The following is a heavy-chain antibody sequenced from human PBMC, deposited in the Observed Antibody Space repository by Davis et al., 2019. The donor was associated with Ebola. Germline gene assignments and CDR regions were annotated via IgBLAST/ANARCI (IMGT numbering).Heavy chain of an antibody. Sequence: SVKVSCKASGGTFSSYAISWVRQAPGQGLDWMGGIIPVYGIPKYAQKFQGRVTITADESTSTAYMELSSLRSEDTAVYYCARDRYSDGSGYFFEQSHWGQGTLVTVSS. D-gene: IGHD3-22*01. J-gene: IGHJ4*02. CDR2: IIPVYGIP. CDR3: ARDRYSDGSGYFFEQSH. CDR1: GGTFSSYA. V-gene: IGHV1-69*13.